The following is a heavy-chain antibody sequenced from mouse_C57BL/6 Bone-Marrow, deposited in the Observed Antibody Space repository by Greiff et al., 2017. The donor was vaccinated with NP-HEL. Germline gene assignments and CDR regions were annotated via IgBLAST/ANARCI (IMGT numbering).Heavy chain of an antibody. J-gene: IGHJ3*01. V-gene: IGHV1-80*01. Sequence: QVQLQQSGAELVKPGASVKISCKASGYAFSSYWMNWVKQRPGKGLEWIGQIYPGDGDTNYNGKFKGKATLTADKSSSTAYMQLSSLTSEDSAVYFCARTPYYGSSYWFAYWGQGTLVTVSA. CDR2: IYPGDGDT. CDR3: ARTPYYGSSYWFAY. CDR1: GYAFSSYW. D-gene: IGHD1-1*01.